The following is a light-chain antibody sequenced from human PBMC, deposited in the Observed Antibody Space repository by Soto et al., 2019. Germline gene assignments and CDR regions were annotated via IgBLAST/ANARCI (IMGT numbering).Light chain of an antibody. V-gene: IGLV2-18*02. CDR2: EVN. CDR1: SSDVGSYNR. CDR3: SSYTSSSTYG. J-gene: IGLJ1*01. Sequence: QSVLTQPPSLSGASGQSVTISCTGTSSDVGSYNRVSWSHQPTGTAPKLMIYEVNKRPSGVPDRFSGSKSGNTASLTISELQAEDEADYYCSSYTSSSTYGFGTGTKVTVL.